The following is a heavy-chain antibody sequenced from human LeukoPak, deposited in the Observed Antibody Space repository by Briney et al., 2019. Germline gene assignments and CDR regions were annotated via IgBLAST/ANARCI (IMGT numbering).Heavy chain of an antibody. V-gene: IGHV1-2*02. CDR3: ARGVGYSSSWYRYYYYYMDV. CDR2: INPNSGGT. D-gene: IGHD6-13*01. CDR1: GYTFTGYY. J-gene: IGHJ6*03. Sequence: ASVKVSCKASGYTFTGYYVHWVRQAPGQGLEWMGWINPNSGGTNYAQKFQGRVTMTTDTSTSTAYMELRSLRSDDTAVYYCARGVGYSSSWYRYYYYYMDVWGKGTTVTVSS.